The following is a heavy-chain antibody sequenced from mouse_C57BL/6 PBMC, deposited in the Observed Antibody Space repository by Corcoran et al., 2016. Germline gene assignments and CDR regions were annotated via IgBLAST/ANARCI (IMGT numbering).Heavy chain of an antibody. Sequence: QIQLVQSGPELKKPGETVKISCKASGYNFTTYGMSWVKQATGKGLKWRGWINTYSGVPTYADDFKGRFAFSLETYASTAYLQINILKKEDTATYFCARLYYDYTYYAMDYWGQGTSVTISS. J-gene: IGHJ4*01. CDR3: ARLYYDYTYYAMDY. V-gene: IGHV9-3*01. D-gene: IGHD2-4*01. CDR2: INTYSGVP. CDR1: GYNFTTYG.